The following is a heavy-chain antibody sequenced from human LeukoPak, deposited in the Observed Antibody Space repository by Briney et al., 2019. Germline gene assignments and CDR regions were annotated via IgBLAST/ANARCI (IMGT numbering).Heavy chain of an antibody. J-gene: IGHJ6*03. D-gene: IGHD5-12*01. CDR1: GFTFTNYW. CDR3: ARVHGDYNYFYMDV. CDR2: IEQDGSEK. V-gene: IGHV3-7*01. Sequence: GGSLRLSCAASGFTFTNYWMSWVRQAPGKRLEWVANIEQDGSEKYYVDSVKGRFTISRDSAKNSLYLQMNSLRAEDTAVYYCARVHGDYNYFYMDVWGKGTTVTVSS.